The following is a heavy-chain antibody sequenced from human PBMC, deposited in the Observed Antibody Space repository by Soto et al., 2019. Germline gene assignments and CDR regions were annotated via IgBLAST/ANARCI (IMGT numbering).Heavy chain of an antibody. CDR2: INVYNGNT. J-gene: IGHJ5*02. CDR1: GYTFTNYG. D-gene: IGHD3-10*01. CDR3: ARGVGSGSYYNQYNWFDP. V-gene: IGHV1-18*01. Sequence: QVQLVQSGGEVKKPGASVKVSCKASGYTFTNYGISWVRQAPGQGLEWMGWINVYNGNTKYAQKVQGRVTMTTDTPTITAYMELRSLRSDDTAVYYCARGVGSGSYYNQYNWFDPWGQGTLVTVSS.